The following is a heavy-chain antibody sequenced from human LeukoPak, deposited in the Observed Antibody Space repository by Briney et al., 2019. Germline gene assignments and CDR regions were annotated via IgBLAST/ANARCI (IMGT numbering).Heavy chain of an antibody. V-gene: IGHV3-21*01. CDR2: ISSSSYI. J-gene: IGHJ4*02. D-gene: IGHD3-16*02. Sequence: GGSLRLSCAASGFTFSSYSMNWVRQAPGKGLEWVSSISSSSYIYYADSVKGRFTISRDNAKNSLYLQMNSLRAEDTAVYYCASYDYVWGSYRGFDYWGQGTLVTVSS. CDR1: GFTFSSYS. CDR3: ASYDYVWGSYRGFDY.